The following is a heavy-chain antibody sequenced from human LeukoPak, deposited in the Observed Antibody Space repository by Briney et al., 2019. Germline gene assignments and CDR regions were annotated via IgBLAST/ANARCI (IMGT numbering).Heavy chain of an antibody. V-gene: IGHV3-23*01. J-gene: IGHJ4*02. D-gene: IGHD3-22*01. CDR3: ARGMSATSGYLELEY. CDR2: ISGSGGNT. CDR1: GFTFSRYA. Sequence: PGGSLRLSCAASGFTFSRYAMSWVRQSPGEGLEWVSAISGSGGNTYSADSVKGRCTISRDNSLQTLFLHMNSLRAEDTAVYYCARGMSATSGYLELEYWGQGALVTVST.